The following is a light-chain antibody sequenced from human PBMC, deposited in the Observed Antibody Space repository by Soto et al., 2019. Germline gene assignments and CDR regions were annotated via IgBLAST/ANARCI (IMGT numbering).Light chain of an antibody. CDR3: QQYHNWPPLT. CDR2: AAS. J-gene: IGKJ4*01. Sequence: EIVMTQSPATVSVSPGERATLSCRASQRVSNDLAWYQQKPGQAPRLLIYAASTRATGIPARFSGSGSGTEFTLTISSLQSEDFAVYYCQQYHNWPPLTFGGGTKVDIK. CDR1: QRVSND. V-gene: IGKV3-15*01.